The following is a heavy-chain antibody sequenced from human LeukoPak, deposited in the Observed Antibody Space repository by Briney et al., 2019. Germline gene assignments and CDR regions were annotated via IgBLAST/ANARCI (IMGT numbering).Heavy chain of an antibody. V-gene: IGHV1-69*13. CDR3: ARDLQVGSGDY. J-gene: IGHJ4*02. CDR2: IIPIFGTT. CDR1: LGTLISYA. D-gene: IGHD1-26*01. Sequence: SVKVSLKCSLGTLISYAISSVRPAPGQGLEWMGGIIPIFGTTNYAQKVQGRVTITADESTSTAYMELSSLRSEDTVVYYCARDLQVGSGDYWGQGTLVTVSS.